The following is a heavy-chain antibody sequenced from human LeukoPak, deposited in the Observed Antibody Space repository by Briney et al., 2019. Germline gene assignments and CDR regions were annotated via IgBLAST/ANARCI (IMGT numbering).Heavy chain of an antibody. V-gene: IGHV1-69*04. CDR1: GYTLTSYY. D-gene: IGHD6-13*01. CDR3: ARAEVYSSSLDAFDI. J-gene: IGHJ3*02. CDR2: IIPILGIA. Sequence: SVKVSCKASGYTLTSYYMHWVRQAPGQGLEWMGRIIPILGIANYAQKFQGRVTITADKSTSTAYMELSSLRSEDTAVYYCARAEVYSSSLDAFDIWGQGTMVTVSS.